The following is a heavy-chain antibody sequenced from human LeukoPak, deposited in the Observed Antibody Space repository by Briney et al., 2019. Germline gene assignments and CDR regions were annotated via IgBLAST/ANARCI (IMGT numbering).Heavy chain of an antibody. J-gene: IGHJ4*02. V-gene: IGHV4-59*01. Sequence: SETLSLTCTVSGGSINNYYWSWIRQPPGKGLEWIGYISYSGSTNYNPSLKSRVTISVDTSKNQFFLMLSSVTAADTAVYYCARGFDSKSTYFDYWGQGTLVTVSS. D-gene: IGHD5-12*01. CDR3: ARGFDSKSTYFDY. CDR2: ISYSGST. CDR1: GGSINNYY.